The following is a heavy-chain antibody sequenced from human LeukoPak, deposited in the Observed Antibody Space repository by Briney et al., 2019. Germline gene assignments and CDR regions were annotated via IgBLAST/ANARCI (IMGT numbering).Heavy chain of an antibody. CDR2: ISGSGGST. J-gene: IGHJ4*02. CDR3: AKALSGRLGLDYYGSGSYLVDY. D-gene: IGHD3-10*01. V-gene: IGHV3-23*01. CDR1: GFTFSSYA. Sequence: RTGGSLRLSCAASGFTFSSYAMSWVRQAPGKGLEWVSAISGSGGSTYYADSVKGRFTISRDNSKNTLYLQMNSLRAEDTAVYYCAKALSGRLGLDYYGSGSYLVDYWGQGTLVTVSS.